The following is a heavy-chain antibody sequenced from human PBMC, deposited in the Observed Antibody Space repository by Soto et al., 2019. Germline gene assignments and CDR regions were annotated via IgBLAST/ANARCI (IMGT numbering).Heavy chain of an antibody. CDR2: IYYSGST. D-gene: IGHD2-2*01. V-gene: IGHV4-59*12. Sequence: SETLSLTCTVSGGSISSYYWSWIRQPPGKGLEWIGYIYYSGSTNYNPSLKSRVTISVDTSKNQFSLKLSSATAADSAVYYCARDVRFCFSTRRQGAFAIWGQGTMVTVSS. CDR1: GGSISSYY. CDR3: ARDVRFCFSTRRQGAFAI. J-gene: IGHJ3*02.